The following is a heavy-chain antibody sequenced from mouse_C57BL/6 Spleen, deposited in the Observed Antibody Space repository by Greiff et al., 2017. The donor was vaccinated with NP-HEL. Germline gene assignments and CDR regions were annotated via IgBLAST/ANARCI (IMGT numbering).Heavy chain of an antibody. J-gene: IGHJ2*01. CDR1: GFTFSSYA. Sequence: EVQGVESGGGLVKPGGSLKLSCAASGFTFSSYAMSWVRQTPEKRLEWVATISDGGSYTYYPDNVKGRFTISRDNAKNNLYLQMSHLKSEDTAMYYCARDVSFYYFDYWGQGTTLTVSS. V-gene: IGHV5-4*01. CDR2: ISDGGSYT. CDR3: ARDVSFYYFDY.